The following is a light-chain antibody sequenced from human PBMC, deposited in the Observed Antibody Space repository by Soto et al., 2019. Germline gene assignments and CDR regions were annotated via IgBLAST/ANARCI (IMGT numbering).Light chain of an antibody. CDR2: GAS. Sequence: EIVLTQSPGTLSLSPGERATLSCRASQSVSTSYLAWYQQKPGQAPRLLIYGASSRATGIPDRFSGSGSGTDFTLTISRLEPEDFAMYYCQQYGGSPRVAFGQGTRWIS. CDR3: QQYGGSPRVA. J-gene: IGKJ1*01. CDR1: QSVSTSY. V-gene: IGKV3-20*01.